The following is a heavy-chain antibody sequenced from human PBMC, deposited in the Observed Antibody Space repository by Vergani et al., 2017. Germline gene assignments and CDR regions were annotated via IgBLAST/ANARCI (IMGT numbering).Heavy chain of an antibody. Sequence: EVQLVESGGGLVQPGRSLRLSCAASGFTFDDYAMHWVRQAPGKGLEWVSGISWNSGSIGYADSVKGRFTISRDNAKNSLYLQMNSLRAEDTALYYCASQPGSGSYYLDRPVWDWGQGTLVTVSS. CDR1: GFTFDDYA. J-gene: IGHJ4*02. CDR3: ASQPGSGSYYLDRPVWD. CDR2: ISWNSGSI. D-gene: IGHD3-10*01. V-gene: IGHV3-9*01.